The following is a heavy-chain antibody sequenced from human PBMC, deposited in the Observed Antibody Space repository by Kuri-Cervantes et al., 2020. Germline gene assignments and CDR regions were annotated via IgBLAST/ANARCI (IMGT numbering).Heavy chain of an antibody. CDR3: ARDPERPHYYYMDV. V-gene: IGHV3-74*01. CDR2: INSAGIIT. Sequence: GESLKISCAASGFTFSSYWMHWARQAPGKGLVWVARINSAGIITTYADSVRGRFTISRDNAKNTLYLQMNSLRAEDTAVYYCARDPERPHYYYMDVWGKGTTVTVSS. CDR1: GFTFSSYW. J-gene: IGHJ6*03. D-gene: IGHD1-1*01.